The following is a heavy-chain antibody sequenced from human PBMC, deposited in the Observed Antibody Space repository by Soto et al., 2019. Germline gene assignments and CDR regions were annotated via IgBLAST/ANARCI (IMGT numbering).Heavy chain of an antibody. Sequence: EVQLVESGGGLVQPGGSLRLSCSASGFIFSSYEMNWVRQAPGKGLEWVSYISSSATTIYYADSVKGRFNISRDNAKNSLYLHINSLRAEDTAVYYCARVIRSSGWYWIDYWGQGTLVTVSS. CDR3: ARVIRSSGWYWIDY. CDR1: GFIFSSYE. CDR2: ISSSATTI. J-gene: IGHJ4*02. V-gene: IGHV3-48*03. D-gene: IGHD6-19*01.